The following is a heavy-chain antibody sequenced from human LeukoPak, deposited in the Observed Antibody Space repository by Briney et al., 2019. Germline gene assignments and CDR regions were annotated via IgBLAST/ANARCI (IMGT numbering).Heavy chain of an antibody. J-gene: IGHJ4*02. CDR1: GYTFTGYN. V-gene: IGHV1-2*02. Sequence: ASVTVSCTASGYTFTGYNMHWVRQAPGQGLELMGWINPNSGGTNYAQKFQGRVTMTRDTSISTAYMELSRLRSDDTAVYYCARGSPYYYDSSGYPDYWGQGTLVTVSS. D-gene: IGHD3-22*01. CDR2: INPNSGGT. CDR3: ARGSPYYYDSSGYPDY.